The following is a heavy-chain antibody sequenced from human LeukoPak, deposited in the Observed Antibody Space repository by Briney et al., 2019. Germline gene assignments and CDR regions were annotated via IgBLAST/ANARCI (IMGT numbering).Heavy chain of an antibody. J-gene: IGHJ4*02. CDR2: IRDDGSNK. D-gene: IGHD2-2*01. CDR3: AKEFAPVVH. V-gene: IGHV3-30*02. Sequence: GGSLRLSCAASGFTFSSYGMHWVRQAPGKGLEWVAFIRDDGSNKYYADSGKGRFTISRDNSKNTLYLQMNSLRAEDTAVYYCAKEFAPVVHWGQGTLVTVSS. CDR1: GFTFSSYG.